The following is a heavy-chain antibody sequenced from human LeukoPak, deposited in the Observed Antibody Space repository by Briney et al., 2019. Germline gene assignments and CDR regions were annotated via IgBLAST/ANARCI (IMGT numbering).Heavy chain of an antibody. J-gene: IGHJ5*02. CDR2: IYTSGST. D-gene: IGHD3-10*01. V-gene: IGHV4-4*07. CDR3: ARDATMVRDLVLANWFDP. CDR1: GGSISSYY. Sequence: PSETLSLTCTVSGGSISSYYWSLIRQPAGKGLEWIGRIYTSGSTNYNPSLKSRVTMSVDTSKNQFSLKLSSVTAADTAVYYCARDATMVRDLVLANWFDPWGQGTLVTVSS.